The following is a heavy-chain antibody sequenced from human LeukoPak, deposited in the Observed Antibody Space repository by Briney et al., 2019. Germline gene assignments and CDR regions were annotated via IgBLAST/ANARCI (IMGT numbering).Heavy chain of an antibody. D-gene: IGHD3-10*01. CDR1: GGSISSSNW. CDR2: IYHSGST. J-gene: IGHJ5*02. Sequence: PSETLSLTCAVSGGSISSSNWWSWVRQPPGKGLEWIGEIYHSGSTNYNPSLKRRVTIAVDKAKNQFSLKLSSVTAADTAVYYWARDRWGYGSGSRTNWFDPWGQGTLVTVSS. CDR3: ARDRWGYGSGSRTNWFDP. V-gene: IGHV4-4*02.